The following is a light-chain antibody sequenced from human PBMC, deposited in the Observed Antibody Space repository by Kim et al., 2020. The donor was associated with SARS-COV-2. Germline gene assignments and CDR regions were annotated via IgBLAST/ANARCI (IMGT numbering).Light chain of an antibody. CDR2: YDS. CDR1: NIGSKS. V-gene: IGLV3-21*04. Sequence: SYELTQPPSVSVAPGKTARITCGGNNIGSKSVHWYQQKPGQAPVLVTYYDSDRPSGIPERFSGSNSGNTATLTISRVEAGDEADYYCQVWDSSSDHYVFG. CDR3: QVWDSSSDHYV. J-gene: IGLJ1*01.